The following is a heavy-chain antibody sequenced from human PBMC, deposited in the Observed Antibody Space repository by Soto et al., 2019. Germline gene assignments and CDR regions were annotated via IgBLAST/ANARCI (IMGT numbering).Heavy chain of an antibody. D-gene: IGHD2-2*01. V-gene: IGHV4-59*12. CDR3: AKEYSPIVVVPAAIGSFDY. CDR2: IYYSGST. Sequence: PSETLSLTCTVSGGSIGSYYWSWIRQPPGKGLEWVGYIYYSGSTNYNPSLKSRVTISVDNSKNTLYLQMNSLRAEDTAVYYCAKEYSPIVVVPAAIGSFDYWGQGTLVTVSS. J-gene: IGHJ4*02. CDR1: GGSIGSYY.